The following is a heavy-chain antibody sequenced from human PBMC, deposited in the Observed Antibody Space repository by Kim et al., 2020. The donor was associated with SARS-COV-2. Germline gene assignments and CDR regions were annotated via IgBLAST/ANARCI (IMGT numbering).Heavy chain of an antibody. CDR2: ISSSSSYI. V-gene: IGHV3-21*04. CDR1: GFTFSSYS. J-gene: IGHJ6*02. CDR3: ARAGTSLGYYGMDV. D-gene: IGHD6-13*01. Sequence: GGSLRLSCAASGFTFSSYSMNWVRQAPGKGLEWVSSISSSSSYIYYADSVKGRFTISRDNAKNSLYLQMNSLRAEDTAVYYCARAGTSLGYYGMDVWGQGTTVTVSS.